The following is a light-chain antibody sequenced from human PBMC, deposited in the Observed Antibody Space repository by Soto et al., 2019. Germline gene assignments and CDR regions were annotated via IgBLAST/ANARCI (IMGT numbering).Light chain of an antibody. J-gene: IGKJ1*01. CDR2: GAS. Sequence: EKVMTQSPATLSASPGERATLSCRASQSVSSNLAWYQQKPGQAPRLLIYGASTRATEIPARFSGTGSWTEFTLTISSLQSEVFAVYYCQQCNNWPRTFGQGTKVDI. CDR3: QQCNNWPRT. CDR1: QSVSSN. V-gene: IGKV3-15*01.